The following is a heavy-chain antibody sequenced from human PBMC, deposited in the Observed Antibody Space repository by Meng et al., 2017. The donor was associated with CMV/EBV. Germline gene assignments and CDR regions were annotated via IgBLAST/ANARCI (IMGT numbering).Heavy chain of an antibody. Sequence: ESLRLSCTVSGGSISSYYWSWIRQPPGKGLEWIGYIYYSGSTNYNPSLKSRVTISVDTSKNQFSLKLSSVTAADTAVYYCAREGYDFWSGSPPRGWFDPWGQGTLVTVSS. CDR2: IYYSGST. CDR1: GGSISSYY. V-gene: IGHV4-59*01. CDR3: AREGYDFWSGSPPRGWFDP. D-gene: IGHD3-3*01. J-gene: IGHJ5*02.